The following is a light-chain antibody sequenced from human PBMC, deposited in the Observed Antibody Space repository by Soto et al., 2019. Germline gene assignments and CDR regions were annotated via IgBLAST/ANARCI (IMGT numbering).Light chain of an antibody. CDR1: HSISTW. Sequence: DFKLSKSPSTLSASVGDSVTITCRASHSISTWLAWYQQKPGKAPNLLIYGASSMASGVPSRFSGSGSGTEFTLTISSLQPDDFATFYCQQYNSHSKTFGQGTKVDIK. V-gene: IGKV1-5*01. J-gene: IGKJ1*01. CDR2: GAS. CDR3: QQYNSHSKT.